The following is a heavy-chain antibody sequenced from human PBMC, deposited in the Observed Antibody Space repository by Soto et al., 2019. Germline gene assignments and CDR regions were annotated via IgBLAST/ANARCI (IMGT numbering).Heavy chain of an antibody. J-gene: IGHJ6*02. Sequence: ASVKVSCKASGYTFTSYAMHWVRQAPGQRLEWMGRINAGNGNTKYSQMFQGRVTITRDTSASTAYIELSSLRSEDTAVYYCASSYYYDSSGYSSLYYYYGMDVWGQGTTVTVSS. CDR3: ASSYYYDSSGYSSLYYYYGMDV. CDR1: GYTFTSYA. D-gene: IGHD3-22*01. CDR2: INAGNGNT. V-gene: IGHV1-3*01.